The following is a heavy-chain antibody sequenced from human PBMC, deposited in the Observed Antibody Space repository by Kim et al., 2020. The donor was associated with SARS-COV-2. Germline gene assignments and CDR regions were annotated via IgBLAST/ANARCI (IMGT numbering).Heavy chain of an antibody. CDR3: ARGAQFDT. J-gene: IGHJ4*02. V-gene: IGHV1-46*01. CDR2: IIPNNGKT. Sequence: ASVKVSCKASGYSFTALSIHWVRQAPGQGLEWMGGIIPNNGKTGYAQKFQGRLIVTRDTSTNTIYMDLSGLTSNDTAVYYCARGAQFDTWGQGTLVTVSS. CDR1: GYSFTALS.